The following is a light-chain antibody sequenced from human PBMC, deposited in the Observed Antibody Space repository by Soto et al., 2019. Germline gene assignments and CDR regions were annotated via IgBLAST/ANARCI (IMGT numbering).Light chain of an antibody. Sequence: EVVLTQSPATLSLSPGDRAALSCKASQSVHNFLAWYQQKPGQAPRLLIYGASNRAAGIPDRFSGSGSGTDFTLTISRLEPEDLAVYDCQQYDNSVWTFGQGTKVDIK. CDR2: GAS. CDR1: QSVHNF. V-gene: IGKV3-20*01. J-gene: IGKJ1*01. CDR3: QQYDNSVWT.